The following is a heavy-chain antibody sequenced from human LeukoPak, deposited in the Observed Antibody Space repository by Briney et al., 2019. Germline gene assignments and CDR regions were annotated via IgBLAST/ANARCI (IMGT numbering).Heavy chain of an antibody. CDR3: ARHGGAAAGLDY. CDR1: GGSISSGGYS. D-gene: IGHD6-13*01. Sequence: PSETLSLTCAVSGGSISSGGYSWSWIRQPPGKGLEWIGYIYHSGSTYYNPSLKSRVTISVDTSKNQFSLKLSSVTAADTAVYYCARHGGAAAGLDYWGQGTLVTVSS. J-gene: IGHJ4*02. CDR2: IYHSGST. V-gene: IGHV4-30-2*03.